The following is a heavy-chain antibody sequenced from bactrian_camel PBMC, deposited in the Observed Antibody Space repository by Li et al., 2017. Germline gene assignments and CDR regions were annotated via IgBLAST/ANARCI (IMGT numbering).Heavy chain of an antibody. Sequence: HVQLVESGGGLVQPGGSLRLSCAASGFTFGKRWMYWVRQAPGKGLEWVSSISRGGTTWYAPSMKGRFTISRDNAKNTMYLQMNSLKPEDTAVYYCTRVDSTWQDYWGQGTQVTVS. CDR2: ISRGGTT. V-gene: IGHV3S6*01. CDR1: GFTFGKRW. J-gene: IGHJ4*01. D-gene: IGHD6*01. CDR3: TRVDSTWQDY.